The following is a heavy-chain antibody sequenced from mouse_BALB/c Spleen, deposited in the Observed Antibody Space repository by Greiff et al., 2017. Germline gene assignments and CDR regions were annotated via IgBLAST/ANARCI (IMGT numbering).Heavy chain of an antibody. CDR1: GFTFTDYY. CDR2: IRNKANGYTT. CDR3: AREPYYYAMDY. J-gene: IGHJ4*01. Sequence: EVQLQESGGGLVQPGGSLRLSCATSGFTFTDYYMSWVRQPPGKALEWLGFIRNKANGYTTEYSASVKGRFTISRDNSQSILYLQMNTLRAEDSATYYCAREPYYYAMDYWGQGTSVTVSS. V-gene: IGHV7-3*02.